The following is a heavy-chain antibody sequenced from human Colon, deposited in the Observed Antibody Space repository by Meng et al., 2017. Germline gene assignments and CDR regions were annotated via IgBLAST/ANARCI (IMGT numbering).Heavy chain of an antibody. CDR3: ASSIAAAGINFDY. V-gene: IGHV4-39*07. CDR1: GVSISSSSYY. Sequence: LQESGPGLVNRSETLSLTCTVSGVSISSSSYYWGWIRQPQGKGLEWIGSIYYSGSTYYNPSLKSRVTISVDTSKNQFSLKLSSVTAADTAVYYCASSIAAAGINFDYWGQGTLVTVSS. J-gene: IGHJ4*02. D-gene: IGHD6-13*01. CDR2: IYYSGST.